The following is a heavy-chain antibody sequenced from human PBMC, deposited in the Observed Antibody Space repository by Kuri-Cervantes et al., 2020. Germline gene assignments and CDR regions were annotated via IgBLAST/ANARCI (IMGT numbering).Heavy chain of an antibody. CDR3: AKDATPFSSTWYYFDY. D-gene: IGHD6-13*01. CDR2: ISSSGSTI. CDR1: GFTFSDYY. J-gene: IGHJ4*02. Sequence: GESLKISCAASGFTFSDYYMSWIRQAPGKGLEWVSYISSSGSTIYYADSVKGRFTISRDNAKNSLYLQMNSLRAEDTALYYCAKDATPFSSTWYYFDYWGQGTLVTVSS. V-gene: IGHV3-11*01.